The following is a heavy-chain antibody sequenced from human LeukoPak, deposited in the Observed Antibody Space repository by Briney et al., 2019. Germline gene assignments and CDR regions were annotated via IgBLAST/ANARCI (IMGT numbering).Heavy chain of an antibody. CDR1: GYTFTNYG. CDR2: ISAYNGNT. CDR3: ARAGCYYDSSGYSRYNWLDR. J-gene: IGHJ5*02. Sequence: ASVKVSCKASGYTFTNYGISWVRQAPGQGLEWMGWISAYNGNTNYAHKLQGRVTMTTDTSTNTAYMELTSLTSDDRPGYDCARAGCYYDSSGYSRYNWLDRWGQASMVTVCS. V-gene: IGHV1-18*01. D-gene: IGHD3-22*01.